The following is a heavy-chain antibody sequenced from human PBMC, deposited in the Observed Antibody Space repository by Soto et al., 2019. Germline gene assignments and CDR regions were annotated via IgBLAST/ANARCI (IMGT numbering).Heavy chain of an antibody. J-gene: IGHJ5*02. D-gene: IGHD3-10*01. CDR2: MNPHRGNS. CDR1: GYTFADYD. Sequence: QVQLVQSGPEARKPGASMKVSCKASGYTFADYDINWVRQAAGQGLEWRGWMNPHRGNSGCAQKFQGRVTFTRNISISTAYMELSSLTSEYTAVYFCARGPLGYSTGSYDWFDPWGQGTLVSVST. CDR3: ARGPLGYSTGSYDWFDP. V-gene: IGHV1-8*01.